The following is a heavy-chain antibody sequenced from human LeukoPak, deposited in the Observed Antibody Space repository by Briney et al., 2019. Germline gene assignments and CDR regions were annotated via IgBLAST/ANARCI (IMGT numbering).Heavy chain of an antibody. D-gene: IGHD3-10*01. V-gene: IGHV1-69*13. CDR1: GGTFSSYA. J-gene: IGHJ4*02. CDR3: ARDALVRGLYYFDY. CDR2: IIPIFGTA. Sequence: ASVKVSCKASGGTFSSYAISWVRQAPGQGLEWMGGIIPIFGTANYAQKFQGRVTIAADESTSTAYMELSSLRSEDTAVYYCARDALVRGLYYFDYWGQGTLVTVSS.